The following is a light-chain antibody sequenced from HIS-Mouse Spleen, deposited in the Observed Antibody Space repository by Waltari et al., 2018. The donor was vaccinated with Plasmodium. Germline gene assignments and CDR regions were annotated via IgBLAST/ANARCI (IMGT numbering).Light chain of an antibody. Sequence: EIVLTQSPDFQSVTPKENVTITCRASQSIGSRLHWDQQKPDHSTKLLSKDTSQAIAGITSRFSGSGSGTDFNLTINSLEAEDAAAYYCHQSSSLRTFGQGTKVEIK. CDR3: HQSSSLRT. CDR1: QSIGSR. CDR2: DTS. V-gene: IGKV6D-21*02. J-gene: IGKJ1*01.